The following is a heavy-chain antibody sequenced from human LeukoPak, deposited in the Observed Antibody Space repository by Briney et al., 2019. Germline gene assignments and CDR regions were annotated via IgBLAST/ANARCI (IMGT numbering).Heavy chain of an antibody. J-gene: IGHJ4*02. Sequence: SETLSLTCTVSGGSISSDIYYWGWIRPPPGKGLEWIGSIYYSGSTYYNPSLKSRVTISVDTSKHQFSLRLSSVTAADTAVYYCARSMGHTYYDFWSGSNKFDYWGQGTLVTVSS. D-gene: IGHD3-3*01. V-gene: IGHV4-39*01. CDR1: GGSISSDIYY. CDR3: ARSMGHTYYDFWSGSNKFDY. CDR2: IYYSGST.